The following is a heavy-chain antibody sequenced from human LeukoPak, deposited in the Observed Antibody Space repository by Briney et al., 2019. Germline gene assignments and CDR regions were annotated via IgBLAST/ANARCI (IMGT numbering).Heavy chain of an antibody. V-gene: IGHV4-61*02. Sequence: PSQTLSLTCTVSGGSISSNNYYWNWIRQPAGKGLEWIGRIYTSGSTSGSTNYNPSLKSRVTISVDTSKNQFSLKLSSVTAADTAMYYCARYTGSTWRYFDLWGRGTLVTVSS. CDR3: ARYTGSTWRYFDL. CDR1: GGSISSNNYY. J-gene: IGHJ2*01. CDR2: IYTSGSTSGST. D-gene: IGHD3-9*01.